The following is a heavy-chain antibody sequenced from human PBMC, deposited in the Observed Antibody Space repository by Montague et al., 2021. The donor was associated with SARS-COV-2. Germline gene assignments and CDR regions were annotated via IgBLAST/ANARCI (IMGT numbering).Heavy chain of an antibody. V-gene: IGHV1-69*04. CDR1: GGTFSSYA. CDR2: IIPILGIA. CDR3: ARAVVKSITYDSSGYPGLKDAFDI. J-gene: IGHJ3*02. D-gene: IGHD3-22*01. Sequence: SVKVSCKASGGTFSSYAISWVRQAPGQGLEWMGRIIPILGIANYAQKFQGRVTITADKSTSTAYMELSSLRSEDTAVYYCARAVVKSITYDSSGYPGLKDAFDIWGQGTMVTVSS.